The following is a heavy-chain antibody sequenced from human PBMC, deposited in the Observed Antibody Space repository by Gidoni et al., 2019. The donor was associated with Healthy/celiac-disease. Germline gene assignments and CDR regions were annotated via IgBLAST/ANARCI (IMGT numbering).Heavy chain of an antibody. CDR2: ISSSSSTI. CDR1: GFTFSSYS. CDR3: ASLGPGVMHAFDI. D-gene: IGHD3-16*01. V-gene: IGHV3-48*01. J-gene: IGHJ3*02. Sequence: EVQLVESGGGLVQPGGSLRLSCAASGFTFSSYSMNWVRQAPGKGLEWFSYISSSSSTIYYADSVKGRFTISRDNAKNSLYLQMNSLRAEDTAVYYCASLGPGVMHAFDIWGQGTMVTVFS.